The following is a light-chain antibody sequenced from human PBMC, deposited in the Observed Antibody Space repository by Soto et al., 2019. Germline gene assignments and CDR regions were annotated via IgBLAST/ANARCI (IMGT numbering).Light chain of an antibody. CDR2: GAS. CDR3: QQYGSSPTWT. J-gene: IGKJ1*01. V-gene: IGKV3-20*01. Sequence: EIVLTQSPGTLSLKPGERATLSCRASQSVSSSYLAWYQQKPGQAPRLLIYGASTRATGIPDRFSGSGSGTDFTLTISRLEPEDSAVYYCQQYGSSPTWTFGQGTKVDIK. CDR1: QSVSSSY.